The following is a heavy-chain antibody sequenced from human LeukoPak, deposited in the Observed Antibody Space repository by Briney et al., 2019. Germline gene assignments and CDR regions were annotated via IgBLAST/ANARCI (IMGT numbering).Heavy chain of an antibody. J-gene: IGHJ4*02. V-gene: IGHV3-7*01. CDR2: IKEDGSQT. CDR3: ARDVGWFHFDS. D-gene: IGHD2-15*01. CDR1: GFRFGSFW. Sequence: GGSLRPSCAASGFRFGSFWMTWIRQAPGKGLEWVGHIKEDGSQTNYIDSVTGRFTISRDNSKDSLYLQMNSLRAEDTAVYFCARDVGWFHFDSWGQGILVTVSS.